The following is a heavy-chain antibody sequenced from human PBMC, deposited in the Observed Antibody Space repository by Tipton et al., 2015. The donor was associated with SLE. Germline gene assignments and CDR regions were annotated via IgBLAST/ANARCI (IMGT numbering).Heavy chain of an antibody. CDR1: GFTFNIHG. Sequence: GSLRLSCAASGFTFNIHGMMWVRQAPGKGLEWVSGISGGGGGTYYADSVKGRCSSSRDNSKNTLYLEMNSLRAEDTAVYYCAMRRGTADAFSYFDYWGQGILVTVSS. CDR3: AMRRGTADAFSYFDY. V-gene: IGHV3-23*01. J-gene: IGHJ4*02. D-gene: IGHD1/OR15-1a*01. CDR2: ISGGGGGT.